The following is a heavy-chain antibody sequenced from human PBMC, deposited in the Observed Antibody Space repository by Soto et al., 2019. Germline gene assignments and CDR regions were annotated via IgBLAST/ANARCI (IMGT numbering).Heavy chain of an antibody. CDR3: EKGGSPPRPAYCSSTSCYPSPDAFDI. V-gene: IGHV3-30*18. Sequence: GGSLRLSCAASGFTFSSYGMHWVRQAPGKGLEWVAVISYDGSNKYYADSVKGRSTISRDNSKNTLYLQMNSLRAEDTAVYYCEKGGSPPRPAYCSSTSCYPSPDAFDIWGQGTMVTVSS. CDR1: GFTFSSYG. J-gene: IGHJ3*02. D-gene: IGHD2-2*01. CDR2: ISYDGSNK.